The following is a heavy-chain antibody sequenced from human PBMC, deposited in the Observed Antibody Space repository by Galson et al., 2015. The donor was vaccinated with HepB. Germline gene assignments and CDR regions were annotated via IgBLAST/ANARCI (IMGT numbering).Heavy chain of an antibody. Sequence: SLRLSCAASRFTFSSYWMSWVRQAPGKGLEWVANIKQDGSEIYYVDSVRGRFTISRDNAKNSLYLQMNSLRAEDTAVYYCASGAVADTRRLDYWGQGTLVTVSS. V-gene: IGHV3-7*01. J-gene: IGHJ4*02. D-gene: IGHD6-19*01. CDR3: ASGAVADTRRLDY. CDR2: IKQDGSEI. CDR1: RFTFSSYW.